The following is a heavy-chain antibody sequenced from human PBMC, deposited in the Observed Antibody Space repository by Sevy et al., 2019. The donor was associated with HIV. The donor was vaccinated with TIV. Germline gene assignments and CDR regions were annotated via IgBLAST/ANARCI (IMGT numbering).Heavy chain of an antibody. V-gene: IGHV1-18*01. D-gene: IGHD3-10*01. CDR3: ARSLWFGELSRLYNWFDP. CDR1: GYTFTSYG. Sequence: ASVKVSCKASGYTFTSYGISWVRQAPGQGLEWMGCISAYNGNTNYAQKLQGRVTMTTDTSTSTAYMELRSLRSDDTAVYYCARSLWFGELSRLYNWFDPWGQGTLVTVSS. J-gene: IGHJ5*02. CDR2: ISAYNGNT.